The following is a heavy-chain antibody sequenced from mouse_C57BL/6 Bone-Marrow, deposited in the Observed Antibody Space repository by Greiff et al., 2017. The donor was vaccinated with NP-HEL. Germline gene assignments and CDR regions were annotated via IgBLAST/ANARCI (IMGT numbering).Heavy chain of an antibody. CDR1: GFNIKDDY. CDR2: IDPENGDT. J-gene: IGHJ2*01. Sequence: EVQLQQSGAELVRPGASVKLSCTASGFNIKDDYMHWVKQRPEQGLEWIGWIDPENGDTEYASKFQGKATITADPSSNTAYLQLSSLTSEDTAVYYCTTNLYDYEDFDYWGQGTTLTVSS. V-gene: IGHV14-4*01. CDR3: TTNLYDYEDFDY. D-gene: IGHD2-4*01.